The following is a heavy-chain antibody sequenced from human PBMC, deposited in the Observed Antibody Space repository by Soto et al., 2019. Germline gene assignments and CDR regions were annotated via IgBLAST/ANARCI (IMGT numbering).Heavy chain of an antibody. D-gene: IGHD2-15*01. CDR1: GYTFTKFH. Sequence: ASVKVSCKASGYTFTKFHIHWVRQAPGQGLEWMGMIDPSGGVTRDAQRFQGRITMTSDTSTSSVYMELRGLTSEDTAVYYCARGPGEVVAATYPCYYFDYWGQGTLVTVSS. CDR2: IDPSGGVT. V-gene: IGHV1-46*01. J-gene: IGHJ4*02. CDR3: ARGPGEVVAATYPCYYFDY.